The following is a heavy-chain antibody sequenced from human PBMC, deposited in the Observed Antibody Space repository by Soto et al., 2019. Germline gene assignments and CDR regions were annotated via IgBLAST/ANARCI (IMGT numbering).Heavy chain of an antibody. Sequence: GGSLRLSCAASGFNFSIYSMNWVRQAPGKGLERVSYISSSSSTIYYADSVKGRFTISRDNAKNSLYLQMNSLRAEDTAVYYCARDHRWEMATIPWAYAFDIWGQGTMVTVSS. J-gene: IGHJ3*02. V-gene: IGHV3-48*04. CDR3: ARDHRWEMATIPWAYAFDI. CDR1: GFNFSIYS. CDR2: ISSSSSTI. D-gene: IGHD1-26*01.